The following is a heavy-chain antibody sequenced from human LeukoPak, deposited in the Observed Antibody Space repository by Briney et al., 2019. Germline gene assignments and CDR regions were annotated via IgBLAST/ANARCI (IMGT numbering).Heavy chain of an antibody. Sequence: SETPSLTCTVSGGSITSYYWSWIRQPPGKGLEWIGYIFYSGSTNYNPSLKSRVTLSVDTSKNQFSLKLSSVTAADTAVYYCARDLSVKIGFATHRPFDPWGQGILVIVSS. CDR3: ARDLSVKIGFATHRPFDP. V-gene: IGHV4-59*12. CDR2: IFYSGST. CDR1: GGSITSYY. J-gene: IGHJ5*02. D-gene: IGHD3-10*01.